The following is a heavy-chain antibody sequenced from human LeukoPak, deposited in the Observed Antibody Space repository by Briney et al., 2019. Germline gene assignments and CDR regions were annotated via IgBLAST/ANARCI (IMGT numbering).Heavy chain of an antibody. V-gene: IGHV3-23*01. CDR2: ISGSGGST. CDR1: GFTFSSYN. D-gene: IGHD1-26*01. Sequence: GGSLRLSCAASGFTFSSYNMSWVRQAPGKGLEWVSAISGSGGSTYYADSVKGRFTISRDNSKNTLYLQMNSLRAKDTAVYYCAKWAGMGELLDYWGQGTLVTVSS. J-gene: IGHJ4*02. CDR3: AKWAGMGELLDY.